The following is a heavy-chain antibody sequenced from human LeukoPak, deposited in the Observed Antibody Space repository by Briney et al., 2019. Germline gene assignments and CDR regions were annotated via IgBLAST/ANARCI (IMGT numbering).Heavy chain of an antibody. CDR1: GGTFSSYA. J-gene: IGHJ4*02. V-gene: IGHV1-69*13. D-gene: IGHD1-1*01. CDR3: ARSGLEQPRTGALDY. CDR2: IIPIFGTA. Sequence: SVKVSCKASGGTFSSYAISWVRQAPGQGLEWMGGIIPIFGTANYAQKFQGRVTITADESTSTAYMELSSLRSEDTAVYYCARSGLEQPRTGALDYWGQGTLVTVSS.